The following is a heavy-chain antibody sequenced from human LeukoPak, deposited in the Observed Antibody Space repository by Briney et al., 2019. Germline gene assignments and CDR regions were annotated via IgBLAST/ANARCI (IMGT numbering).Heavy chain of an antibody. CDR2: MYYSGST. J-gene: IGHJ4*02. CDR1: GGSISSSPYY. V-gene: IGHV4-39*01. CDR3: ASQLFPLAVSGFDY. Sequence: SETLSLNCTVSGGSISSSPYYWGWIRQPPGKGLAWIGSMYYSGSTYYNPSLKSRVTISVDTSKNQFSLKLSSVTAADTAVYYCASQLFPLAVSGFDYWGQGTLVTVSS. D-gene: IGHD6-19*01.